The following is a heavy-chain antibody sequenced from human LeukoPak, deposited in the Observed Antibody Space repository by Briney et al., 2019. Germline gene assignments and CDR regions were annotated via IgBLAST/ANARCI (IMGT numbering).Heavy chain of an antibody. D-gene: IGHD4-17*01. J-gene: IGHJ5*02. CDR1: GFTFSSYA. CDR3: ASSATTVTTNWFDP. V-gene: IGHV3-21*01. CDR2: ISSSSSYI. Sequence: GGSLRLSCAASGFTFSSYAMSWVRQAPGKGLEWVSSISSSSSYIYYADSVKGRFTISRDNAKNSLYLQMNSLRAEDTAVYYCASSATTVTTNWFDPWGQGTLVTVSS.